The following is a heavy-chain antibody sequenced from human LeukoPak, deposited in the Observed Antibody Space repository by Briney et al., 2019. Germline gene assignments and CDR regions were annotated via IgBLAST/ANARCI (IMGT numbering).Heavy chain of an antibody. CDR1: GFTVSSNY. J-gene: IGHJ4*01. CDR3: ARDVNWNYCDY. Sequence: GGSLRLSCAASGFTVSSNYMSWVRQAPGKGLEWVSVIYGGGRTYYADSVKGRFTISRDNSKNSLNLQMNSLRAEDTAVYYCARDVNWNYCDYWGHGTLVTVSS. D-gene: IGHD1-20*01. V-gene: IGHV3-66*01. CDR2: IYGGGRT.